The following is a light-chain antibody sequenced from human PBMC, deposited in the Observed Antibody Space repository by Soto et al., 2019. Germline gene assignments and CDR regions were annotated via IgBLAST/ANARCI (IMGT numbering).Light chain of an antibody. V-gene: IGKV3-15*01. CDR3: QQYNNWPYT. Sequence: EIVMTQSPATLSVSPGERATLSCRASQSVSSNLAWYQQKPGQAPRLLIYGASTRATGIPARFSGSGSGAEFTLTLSSLQSEDVAVYYCQQYNNWPYTFGRGTKLEIK. J-gene: IGKJ2*01. CDR1: QSVSSN. CDR2: GAS.